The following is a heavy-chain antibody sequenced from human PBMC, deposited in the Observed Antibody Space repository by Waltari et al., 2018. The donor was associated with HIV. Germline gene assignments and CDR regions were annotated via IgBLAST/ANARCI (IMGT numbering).Heavy chain of an antibody. J-gene: IGHJ2*01. V-gene: IGHV3-33*01. Sequence: QVQLVQWGGGVVQPGRSLRLSCAAHGFHLHNYGMSWVRQTPGKGLDWGAVIWYDGSKKDYADSVKGRFTISRDNSNNRLYLQMNSLRVDDTAVYLCARGAPWDGYNSDWYFDLWGRGTLVTVSS. CDR3: ARGAPWDGYNSDWYFDL. D-gene: IGHD5-12*01. CDR2: IWYDGSKK. CDR1: GFHLHNYG.